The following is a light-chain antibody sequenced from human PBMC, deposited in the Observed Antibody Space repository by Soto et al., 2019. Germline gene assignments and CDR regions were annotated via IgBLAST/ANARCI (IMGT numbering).Light chain of an antibody. J-gene: IGKJ3*01. CDR3: QQTHSLPLS. CDR1: QGVGGW. CDR2: ATS. Sequence: IQMTQSPSSVSASVGDRVTMTCRASQGVGGWLAWYQQKPGKVPKLLIYATSSLHSGVPSRFSGSGSGTDFTLSISSLQPADFATYYWQQTHSLPLSFGPGTKVDIK. V-gene: IGKV1-12*01.